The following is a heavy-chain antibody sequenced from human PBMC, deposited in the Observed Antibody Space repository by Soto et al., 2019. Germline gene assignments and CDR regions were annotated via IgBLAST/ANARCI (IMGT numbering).Heavy chain of an antibody. CDR2: ISYTGGT. CDR3: ARHVHLSEFDY. CDR1: GASISSTSHY. Sequence: QLRLQESGPGLVKPSETLSLTCTVSGASISSTSHYWGWIRQPPGKGLEWIGTISYTGGTYYNASLKSRVTISADSSKNQFYLTLSSVTAADTAVFYCARHVHLSEFDYWGQGTLVSVSS. D-gene: IGHD1-1*01. J-gene: IGHJ4*02. V-gene: IGHV4-39*01.